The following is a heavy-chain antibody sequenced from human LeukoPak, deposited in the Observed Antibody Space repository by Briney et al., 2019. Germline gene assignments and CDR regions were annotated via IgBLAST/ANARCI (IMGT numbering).Heavy chain of an antibody. CDR3: ARGGAVAGILDY. J-gene: IGHJ4*02. Sequence: GGSLRLSCAASGFTFSSQWMGWVRQAPGKGLEWVANVNQGGTEKFYVDSVKGRFTISRDNAENSLYLQMNSLRVEDTAVYYCARGGAVAGILDYWGQGTLVTVSS. D-gene: IGHD6-19*01. CDR2: VNQGGTEK. CDR1: GFTFSSQW. V-gene: IGHV3-7*01.